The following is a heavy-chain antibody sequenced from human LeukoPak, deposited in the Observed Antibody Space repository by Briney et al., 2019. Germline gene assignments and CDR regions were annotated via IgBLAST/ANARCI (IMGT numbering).Heavy chain of an antibody. J-gene: IGHJ4*02. D-gene: IGHD2-21*01. V-gene: IGHV3-30-3*01. CDR2: ISYDGSNK. CDR1: GFTFSSYA. Sequence: PGRSLRLSCAASGFTFSSYAMHWVRQAPGKGLEWVAVISYDGSNKYYADSVKGRFTISRDNSKNTLYLQMNSLRAEDTAVYYWARAPCYFCGYFDYWGQGTLVTVSS. CDR3: ARAPCYFCGYFDY.